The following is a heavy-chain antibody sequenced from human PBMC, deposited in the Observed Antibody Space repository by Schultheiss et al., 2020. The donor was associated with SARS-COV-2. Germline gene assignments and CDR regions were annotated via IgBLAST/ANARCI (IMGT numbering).Heavy chain of an antibody. CDR1: GGSISSGSYY. V-gene: IGHV4-61*02. J-gene: IGHJ4*02. Sequence: SETLSLTCTVSGGSISSGSYYWSWIRQPAGKGLEWIGRIYTSGSTNYNPSLKSRVTISVDTSKNQFSLKLSSVTAADTAVYYCARTYYYDSSGYYPHLYYFDYWGQGTLVTVSS. CDR3: ARTYYYDSSGYYPHLYYFDY. CDR2: IYTSGST. D-gene: IGHD3-22*01.